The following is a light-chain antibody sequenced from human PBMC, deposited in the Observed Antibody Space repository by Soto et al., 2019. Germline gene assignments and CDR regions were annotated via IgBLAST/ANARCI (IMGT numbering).Light chain of an antibody. Sequence: QSVLTQPPSVSEAPRQRVTISCSGSSSNIGNNVVNWYQQLPGKAPKLLIYYDDLLPSGVSDRFSGSKSGTSASLAISGLQSEDEADYYCAAWDDSLNGPVFGGGTKLNVL. CDR3: AAWDDSLNGPV. CDR2: YDD. J-gene: IGLJ2*01. V-gene: IGLV1-36*01. CDR1: SSNIGNNV.